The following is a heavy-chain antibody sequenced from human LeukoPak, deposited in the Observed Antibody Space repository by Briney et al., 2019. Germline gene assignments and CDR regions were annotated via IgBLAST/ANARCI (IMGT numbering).Heavy chain of an antibody. V-gene: IGHV3-53*04. Sequence: GGSLRLSCAASGFTVSSNYMSWVRQAPGKGLEWVSVIYSGGSTYYADSVKGRFTISRHNSKNTLYLQMNSLRAEDTAVYYCAGGGAMYYYDFYYFDYWGQGTLVTVSS. CDR1: GFTVSSNY. J-gene: IGHJ4*02. CDR3: AGGGAMYYYDFYYFDY. CDR2: IYSGGST. D-gene: IGHD3-22*01.